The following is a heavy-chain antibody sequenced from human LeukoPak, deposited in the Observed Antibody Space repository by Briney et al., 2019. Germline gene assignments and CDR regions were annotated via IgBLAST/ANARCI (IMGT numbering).Heavy chain of an antibody. CDR2: IRSKAYGGTT. CDR1: GFTFGDYA. V-gene: IGHV3-49*04. Sequence: GGSLRLSCTAPGFTFGDYAMSWVREAPGKGLGWGGFIRSKAYGGTTEYAASVKGRFTISRDDSKSIAYLQMNSLKTEDTAVYYCTRETAMDFYYYMDVWGKGTTVTISS. J-gene: IGHJ6*03. CDR3: TRETAMDFYYYMDV. D-gene: IGHD5-18*01.